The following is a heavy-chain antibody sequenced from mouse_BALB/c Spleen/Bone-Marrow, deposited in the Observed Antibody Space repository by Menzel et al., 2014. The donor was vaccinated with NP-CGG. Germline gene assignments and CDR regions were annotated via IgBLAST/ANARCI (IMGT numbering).Heavy chain of an antibody. J-gene: IGHJ2*01. V-gene: IGHV1S22*01. Sequence: LQQSGSELVRLRASVKLSCKASGYTFINYWIHWVKQRPRQGLEWIGNFYPGSGTTNYDEKFKTKATLTVDTFSSTAYMQLSSLTSEDSAVYYCTKGNYFFDYWGQGTTLTVSS. CDR2: FYPGSGTT. CDR1: GYTFINYW. CDR3: TKGNYFFDY. D-gene: IGHD2-1*01.